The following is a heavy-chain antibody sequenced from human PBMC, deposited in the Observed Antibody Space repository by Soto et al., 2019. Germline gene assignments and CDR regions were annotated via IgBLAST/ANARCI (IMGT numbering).Heavy chain of an antibody. CDR1: GGSISSGDYY. CDR3: ARLGIAAAVREFDY. D-gene: IGHD6-13*01. Sequence: PSETLSLTCTVSGGSISSGDYYWSWIRQPPGKGLEWIGYIYYSGSTYYNPSLKSRVTISVDTSKNQFSLKLSSVTAADTAVYYCARLGIAAAVREFDYWGQGTLVTVSS. J-gene: IGHJ4*02. CDR2: IYYSGST. V-gene: IGHV4-30-4*01.